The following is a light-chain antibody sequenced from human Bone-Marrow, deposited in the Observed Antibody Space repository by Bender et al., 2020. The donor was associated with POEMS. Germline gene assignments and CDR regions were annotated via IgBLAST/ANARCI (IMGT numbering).Light chain of an antibody. J-gene: IGLJ2*01. CDR3: CSYTGDKRHVV. V-gene: IGLV2-23*01. CDR2: EGI. Sequence: QSALTQPASVSGSPGQSITISCSGTSSDVGNSNLFSWYQQQPGKVPKLLIYEGIKRPSGISGRFSGSKSGSLTISGLQTEDEADYYCCSYTGDKRHVVFGGGTRLTVL. CDR1: SSDVGNSNL.